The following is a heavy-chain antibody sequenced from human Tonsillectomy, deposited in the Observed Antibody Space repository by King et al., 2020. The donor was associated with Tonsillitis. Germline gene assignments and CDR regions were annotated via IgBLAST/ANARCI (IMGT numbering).Heavy chain of an antibody. J-gene: IGHJ1*01. D-gene: IGHD1-26*01. CDR3: ARDRRELLLRRPEYFQN. V-gene: IGHV1-18*01. Sequence: QLVQSGAEVKKPGASVKVSCKASGYTFTSYGISWVRQAPGQGLEWMGWISASYDNTNYAQKLQGRVTMTTDTSTSTAYMELRSLRSDDTAVYYCARDRRELLLRRPEYFQNWGQGTPVTVSS. CDR1: GYTFTSYG. CDR2: ISASYDNT.